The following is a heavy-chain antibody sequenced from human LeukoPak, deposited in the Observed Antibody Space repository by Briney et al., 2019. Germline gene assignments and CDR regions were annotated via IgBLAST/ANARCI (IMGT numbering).Heavy chain of an antibody. Sequence: PGGSLRLSCAASGFTFSSYGMHWVRQAPGKGLEWVAVISYDGSNKYYADSVKGRFTISRDNSKNTLYLQMNSLRAEDTAVYYCARERGYSYGYDAFDIWGQGTMVTVSS. J-gene: IGHJ3*02. CDR1: GFTFSSYG. CDR2: ISYDGSNK. V-gene: IGHV3-30*03. CDR3: ARERGYSYGYDAFDI. D-gene: IGHD5-18*01.